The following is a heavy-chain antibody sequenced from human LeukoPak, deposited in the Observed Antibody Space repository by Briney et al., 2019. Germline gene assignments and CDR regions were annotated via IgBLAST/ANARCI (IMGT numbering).Heavy chain of an antibody. CDR1: GFTFSDYY. V-gene: IGHV3-11*01. J-gene: IGHJ5*02. CDR3: AQTNWNYGADWLDP. D-gene: IGHD1-7*01. Sequence: PGGSLRLSCAASGFTFSDYYMSWIRQAPGKGLEWVSYISSSGSTIYYADSVKGRFTISRDNSKNTLYLQMDSLRAEDTAVYYCAQTNWNYGADWLDPWGQGTLVTVSS. CDR2: ISSSGSTI.